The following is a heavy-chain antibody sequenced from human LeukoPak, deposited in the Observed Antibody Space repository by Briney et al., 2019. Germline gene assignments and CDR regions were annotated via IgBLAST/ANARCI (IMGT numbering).Heavy chain of an antibody. J-gene: IGHJ1*01. CDR3: GRNFEASSTWYIQY. CDR1: GASIHDDH. CDR2: VYYRGSA. D-gene: IGHD2-2*01. Sequence: PSETLSLTCTVSGASIHDDHFTWIRQPPGRGLEWIGFVYYRGSAKYNPSLESRVTISVDTSKKQISLILKSVTAADTAVYYCGRNFEASSTWYIQYWGQGSLVTISS. V-gene: IGHV4-59*12.